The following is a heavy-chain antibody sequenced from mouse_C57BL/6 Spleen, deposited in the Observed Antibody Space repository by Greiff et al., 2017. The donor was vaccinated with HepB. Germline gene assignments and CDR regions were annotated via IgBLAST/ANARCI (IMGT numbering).Heavy chain of an antibody. CDR1: GFSLTSYG. J-gene: IGHJ4*01. D-gene: IGHD1-1*01. CDR2: IWSDGST. Sequence: VNLVESGPGLVAPSQSLSITCTVSGFSLTSYGVHWVRQPPGKGLEWLVVIWSDGSTTYNSALKSRLSISKDNSKSQVFLKMNSLQTDDTAMYYCARHGYYGSSPLYAMDYWGQGTSVTVSS. V-gene: IGHV2-6-1*01. CDR3: ARHGYYGSSPLYAMDY.